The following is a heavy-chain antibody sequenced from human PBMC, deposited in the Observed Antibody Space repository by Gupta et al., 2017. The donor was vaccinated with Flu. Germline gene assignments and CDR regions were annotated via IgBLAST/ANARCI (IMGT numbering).Heavy chain of an antibody. CDR3: ARERAYYGSGSGRDHVDF. CDR1: GFTLSDYT. D-gene: IGHD3-10*01. Sequence: EVQLVESGGGLVKPGGSLRLSCAVSGFTLSDYTMNWVRQAPGKGLEWVSSISTSNSIKYYADSVKSRFTITRDNAKDSLYLRMNSLRADDTAVYYCARERAYYGSGSGRDHVDFWGQGTRVTVSS. V-gene: IGHV3-21*01. CDR2: ISTSNSIK. J-gene: IGHJ4*02.